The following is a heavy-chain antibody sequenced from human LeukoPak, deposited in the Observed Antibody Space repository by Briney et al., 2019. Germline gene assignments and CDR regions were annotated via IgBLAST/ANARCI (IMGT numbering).Heavy chain of an antibody. CDR2: INANTGNP. CDR3: ASIGYCSSTSCYQPYYYYGMDV. J-gene: IGHJ6*02. V-gene: IGHV7-4-1*02. Sequence: ASVKVSRKASGYTFTSYAMNWVRQAPGQGLEWMGWINANTGNPTYAQGFTGRFVFSLDTSVSTAYLQISSLKAEDTAVYYCASIGYCSSTSCYQPYYYYGMDVWGQGTTVTVSS. D-gene: IGHD2-2*03. CDR1: GYTFTSYA.